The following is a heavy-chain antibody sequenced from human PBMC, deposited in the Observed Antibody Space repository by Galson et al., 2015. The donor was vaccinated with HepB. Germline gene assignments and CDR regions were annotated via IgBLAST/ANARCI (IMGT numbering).Heavy chain of an antibody. J-gene: IGHJ4*02. Sequence: CAISGDSVSSNRAAWNWIRQSPSRGLEWLGRTYYRSKWSSDHAASVKSRITINADTSKNQFSLQLNSVTPEDTAVYYCARGHYYDSTGAYYFDYWGQGTLVTVSS. CDR1: GDSVSSNRAA. CDR3: ARGHYYDSTGAYYFDY. D-gene: IGHD3-22*01. V-gene: IGHV6-1*01. CDR2: TYYRSKWSS.